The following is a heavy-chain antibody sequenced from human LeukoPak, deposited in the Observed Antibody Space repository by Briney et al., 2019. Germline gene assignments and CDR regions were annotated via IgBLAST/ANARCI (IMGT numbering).Heavy chain of an antibody. J-gene: IGHJ6*02. CDR3: ASQYSNYYYYGMDV. CDR2: IKQDGSEK. CDR1: GFTFSSYW. D-gene: IGHD4-4*01. Sequence: GGSLRLFCAASGFTFSSYWMSWVRQAPGKGLEWVANIKQDGSEKYYVDSVKGRFTISRDNAKNSLYLQMNSLRAEDTAVYYCASQYSNYYYYGMDVWGQGTTVTVSS. V-gene: IGHV3-7*01.